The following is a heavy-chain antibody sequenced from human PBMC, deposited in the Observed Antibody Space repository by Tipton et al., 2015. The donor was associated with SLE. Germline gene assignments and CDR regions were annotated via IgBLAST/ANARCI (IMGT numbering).Heavy chain of an antibody. D-gene: IGHD2-8*02. Sequence: TLSLTCAVSGSSISSYHWGWIRQPPGKGLEWMGSIFHSGDVYYNPSVKSRVTISIETSKNQFSLQLTSMTAADTAVYYCVRDGFCRSGVCYWNWFDPWGPGSLVTVSS. J-gene: IGHJ5*02. V-gene: IGHV4-38-2*02. CDR1: GSSISSYH. CDR2: IFHSGDV. CDR3: VRDGFCRSGVCYWNWFDP.